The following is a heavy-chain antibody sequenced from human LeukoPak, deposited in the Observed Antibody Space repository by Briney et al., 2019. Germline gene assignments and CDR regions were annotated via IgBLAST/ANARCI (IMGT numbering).Heavy chain of an antibody. CDR3: ARDLCSGGRCSDY. Sequence: GGSLRLSCAASGFTFSHHAMHWVRRSPGKGLEWAAVISYDGNNKYYANSVKGRFTISRDNAKNSLYLQMNSLRAEDTAVYYCARDLCSGGRCSDYWGQGTLVTVSS. J-gene: IGHJ4*02. CDR1: GFTFSHHA. D-gene: IGHD2-15*01. CDR2: ISYDGNNK. V-gene: IGHV3-30*03.